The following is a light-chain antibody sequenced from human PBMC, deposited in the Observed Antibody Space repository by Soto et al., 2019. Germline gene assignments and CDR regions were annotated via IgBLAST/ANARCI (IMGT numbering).Light chain of an antibody. CDR2: GAS. Sequence: EIVMTQSPATLSVSPGERATLSCRASQSVSSNLAWYQQKPGQAPRLLIYGASTRATGIPARFSGSGSGTDFTLTISRLEPEDFAVYYCQQYGSSPWTLGQGTKVDI. CDR1: QSVSSN. J-gene: IGKJ1*01. CDR3: QQYGSSPWT. V-gene: IGKV3-20*01.